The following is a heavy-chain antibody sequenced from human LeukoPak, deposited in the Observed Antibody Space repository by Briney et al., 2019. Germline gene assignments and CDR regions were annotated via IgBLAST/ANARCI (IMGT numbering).Heavy chain of an antibody. J-gene: IGHJ4*02. CDR1: GVTFTSYA. CDR2: IIPIFGIA. V-gene: IGHV1-69*04. Sequence: SLKLSCKASGVTFTSYAISWVRQAPGQGLEWMGRIIPIFGIANYAQKFQCRVTITADKSTSTAYMELSSLRSEDTAVYYCAGWEGGNSGYYFDYWGQGTLVTVPS. D-gene: IGHD4-23*01. CDR3: AGWEGGNSGYYFDY.